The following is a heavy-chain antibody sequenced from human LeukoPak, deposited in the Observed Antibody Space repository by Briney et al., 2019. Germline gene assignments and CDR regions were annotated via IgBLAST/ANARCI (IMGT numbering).Heavy chain of an antibody. CDR1: GFTFSTYA. J-gene: IGHJ4*02. CDR3: ARAGLSGSYYWGIDY. D-gene: IGHD1-26*01. CDR2: IGRSGGTK. Sequence: AGGTLRLSCAASGFTFSTYAIHWVRQAPGKGLEWVSNIGRSGGTKYYAESVKGRFTISRDNAKNSLYLQMNSLRAEDTAVYYCARAGLSGSYYWGIDYWGQGTLVTVSS. V-gene: IGHV3-23*01.